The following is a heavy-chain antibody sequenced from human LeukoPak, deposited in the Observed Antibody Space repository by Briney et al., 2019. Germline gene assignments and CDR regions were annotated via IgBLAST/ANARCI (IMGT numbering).Heavy chain of an antibody. V-gene: IGHV3-11*04. CDR2: IGSSGSTI. Sequence: GGSLRLSCAASGFTFSDYYMSWIRQAPGKGLEWVSYIGSSGSTIYYADSVKGRFTISRDNSKNTLYLQMNSLRAEDTTVYYCAREHDSWSPQTNWFDPWGQGTLVTVSS. CDR1: GFTFSDYY. D-gene: IGHD3-3*01. CDR3: AREHDSWSPQTNWFDP. J-gene: IGHJ5*02.